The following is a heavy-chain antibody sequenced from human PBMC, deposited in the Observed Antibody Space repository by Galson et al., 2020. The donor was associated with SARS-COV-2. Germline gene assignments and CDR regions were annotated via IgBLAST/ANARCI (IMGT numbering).Heavy chain of an antibody. J-gene: IGHJ6*02. Sequence: SETLSLTCTVSGGSIRSSSYYWGWIRQPPGKGLEWIGSIYYSGSTYYNPSLKSRVTISVDTSKNQFSLKLSSVTAADTAVYYCARMPIVVVPAEWYYYGMDVWGQGTTVTVSS. CDR3: ARMPIVVVPAEWYYYGMDV. CDR2: IYYSGST. V-gene: IGHV4-39*01. D-gene: IGHD2-2*01. CDR1: GGSIRSSSYY.